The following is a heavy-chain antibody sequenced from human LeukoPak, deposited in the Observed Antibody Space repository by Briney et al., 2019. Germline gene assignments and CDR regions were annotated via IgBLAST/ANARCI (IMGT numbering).Heavy chain of an antibody. CDR2: IYGGGGT. CDR3: AKGPLIEVAGTTWDY. V-gene: IGHV3-53*01. Sequence: GGSLRLSCAASGFTVSSNYMAWVRQAPGKGLEWVSVIYGGGGTYYGDSARGRFTISRDNSQNTLYLQMNSLRAEDTAVYYCAKGPLIEVAGTTWDYWGQGTLVTVSS. J-gene: IGHJ4*02. CDR1: GFTVSSNY. D-gene: IGHD1-14*01.